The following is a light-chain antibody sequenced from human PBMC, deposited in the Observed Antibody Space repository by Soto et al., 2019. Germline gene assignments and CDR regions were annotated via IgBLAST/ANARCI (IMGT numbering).Light chain of an antibody. V-gene: IGLV2-14*01. CDR1: SSDVGGYNY. J-gene: IGLJ1*01. CDR3: SSYTSSSTLYV. Sequence: QSVLTQPASVSGSPGQSITISCTGTSSDVGGYNYVSWYQQHPGKAPKVMIYEVTNRPSGVSHRFSGSKSGNTASLTISGLQVEDEADYYCSSYTSSSTLYVFGTGTKVTVL. CDR2: EVT.